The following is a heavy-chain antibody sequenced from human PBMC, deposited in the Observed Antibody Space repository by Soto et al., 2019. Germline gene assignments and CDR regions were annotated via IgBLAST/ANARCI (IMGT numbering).Heavy chain of an antibody. Sequence: GGSLRLSCAASGFTFSSHAMSWVRQAPGEGLEWVSTISGDGTTYPADSVKGRFTISRDNSKNTLYLQMNNLRVEDTALYYCEKAYYNFWTGPAFEYWGQGTLVTVSS. CDR3: EKAYYNFWTGPAFEY. CDR1: GFTFSSHA. V-gene: IGHV3-23*01. CDR2: ISGDGTT. J-gene: IGHJ4*02. D-gene: IGHD3-3*01.